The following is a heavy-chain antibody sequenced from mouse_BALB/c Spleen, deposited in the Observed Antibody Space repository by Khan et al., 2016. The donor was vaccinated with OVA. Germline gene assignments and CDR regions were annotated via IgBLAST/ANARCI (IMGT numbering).Heavy chain of an antibody. CDR2: IWSGGIT. Sequence: QVQLKQSGPGLVQPSQSLSITCAVSGFSLTSYGVHWVRQSPGKGLEWLGMIWSGGITDYNAAFISRLTINKDNSKSQVFFKMNSLQTNDTAIYYCARNYDYDEGLAYWGQGTLVTVPA. J-gene: IGHJ3*01. CDR1: GFSLTSYG. D-gene: IGHD2-4*01. V-gene: IGHV2-2*02. CDR3: ARNYDYDEGLAY.